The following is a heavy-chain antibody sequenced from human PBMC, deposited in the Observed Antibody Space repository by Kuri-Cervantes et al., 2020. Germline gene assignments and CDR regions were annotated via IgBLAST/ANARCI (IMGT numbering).Heavy chain of an antibody. D-gene: IGHD6-19*01. J-gene: IGHJ3*01. CDR3: ARSLRLRRVAGTSLVFGR. CDR1: GYTFTSYG. CDR2: ISAYNGNT. V-gene: IGHV1-18*01. Sequence: ASVKVSCKASGYTFTSYGISWVRQAPGQGLEWMGWISAYNGNTNYAQKLQGRVTMTTDTSTSTAYMELRSLRSDDTAVYYCARSLRLRRVAGTSLVFGRWGQGTMVTVSS.